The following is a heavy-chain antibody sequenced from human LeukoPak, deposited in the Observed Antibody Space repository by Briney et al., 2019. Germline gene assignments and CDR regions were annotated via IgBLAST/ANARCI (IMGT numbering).Heavy chain of an antibody. D-gene: IGHD3-22*01. CDR3: AREKVTMIGHYYYYYMDV. V-gene: IGHV4-30-4*07. CDR2: IYYSGST. CDR1: GGSISSGGYS. Sequence: PSETLSLTCAVSGGSISSGGYSWSWIRQPPGRGLEWIGYIYYSGSTYYNPSLKSRVTISVDTSKNQFSLKLSSVTAADTAVYYCAREKVTMIGHYYYYYMDVWGKGTTVTVSS. J-gene: IGHJ6*03.